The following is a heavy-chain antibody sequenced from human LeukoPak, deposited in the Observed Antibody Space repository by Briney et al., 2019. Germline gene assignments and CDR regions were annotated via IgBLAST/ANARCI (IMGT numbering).Heavy chain of an antibody. CDR3: TTDTYYYDSSGFHHRDY. V-gene: IGHV3-15*01. Sequence: PGGSLRLSCAASGFTFSNAWMSWVRQAPGKGLEWVGRIKSKTDGGTTDYAAPVKGRFTISRDDSKNTLYLQMNSLKTEDTAVYYCTTDTYYYDSSGFHHRDYWGQGTLVTVSS. CDR1: GFTFSNAW. D-gene: IGHD3-22*01. CDR2: IKSKTDGGTT. J-gene: IGHJ4*02.